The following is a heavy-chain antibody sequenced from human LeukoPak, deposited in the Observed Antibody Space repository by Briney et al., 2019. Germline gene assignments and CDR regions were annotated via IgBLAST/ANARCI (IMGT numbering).Heavy chain of an antibody. Sequence: ASVKVSCKASGYTFTGYYMHWVRQAPGQGLEWMGWINPNSGGTNYAQKFQGRVTMTRDTSISTAYMELSRLRSGDTAVYYCARDLGGERQFDYWGQGTLVTVSS. J-gene: IGHJ4*02. V-gene: IGHV1-2*02. D-gene: IGHD1-1*01. CDR2: INPNSGGT. CDR1: GYTFTGYY. CDR3: ARDLGGERQFDY.